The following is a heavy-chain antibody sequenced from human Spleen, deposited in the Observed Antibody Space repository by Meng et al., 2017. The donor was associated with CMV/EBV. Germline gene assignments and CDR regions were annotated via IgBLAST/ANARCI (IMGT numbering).Heavy chain of an antibody. CDR1: GFTFSYHY. J-gene: IGHJ4*02. CDR3: ARDGGGYSSS. D-gene: IGHD6-13*01. V-gene: IGHV3-72*01. CDR2: IRDKANSYTT. Sequence: GGSLRLSCAASGFTFSYHYMHWVRQAPGKGLEWVGRIRDKANSYTTEYAASVKGRFTISRDDSKNSLYLQMNSLQTEATAVYYCARDGGGYSSSWGQGTLVTVSS.